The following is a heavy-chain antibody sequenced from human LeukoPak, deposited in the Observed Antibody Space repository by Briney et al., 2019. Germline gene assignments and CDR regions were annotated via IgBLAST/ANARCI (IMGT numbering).Heavy chain of an antibody. D-gene: IGHD2-2*01. CDR3: TTLSYAAAPT. CDR1: GFTFSNAW. CDR2: VRSETDGGTT. Sequence: PGGSVRLSCAASGFTFSNAWMSWVRQAPGKGLEWVSRVRSETDGGTTDYAAPVQGRFTISRDDSKNTLYLQMNSLETDDTAVYYCTTLSYAAAPTWGQGTLVTVSS. J-gene: IGHJ5*02. V-gene: IGHV3-15*01.